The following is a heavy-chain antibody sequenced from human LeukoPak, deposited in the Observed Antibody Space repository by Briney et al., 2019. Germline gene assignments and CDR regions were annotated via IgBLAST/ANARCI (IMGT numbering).Heavy chain of an antibody. V-gene: IGHV4-59*12. Sequence: SETLSLTCTVSSGSISGYFWSWIRQPPGKGLEWVGYIYYSGSTNYNPTLRSRVTMSVDTSKNQFSLKLNSVTAADTAVYYCARDSSTRGGFDYWGQGTLVTVSS. J-gene: IGHJ4*02. CDR1: SGSISGYF. D-gene: IGHD3-10*01. CDR3: ARDSSTRGGFDY. CDR2: IYYSGST.